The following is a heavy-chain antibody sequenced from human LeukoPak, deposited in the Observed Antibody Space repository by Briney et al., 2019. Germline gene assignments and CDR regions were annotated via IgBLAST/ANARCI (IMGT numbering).Heavy chain of an antibody. Sequence: GGSLRLSCAASGFTFDDYAMHWVRQAPGKGLEWLSLISWGGSNTYYADSVKGRFTISRDNSKNSLYLQMNSLRPEDTALYYCAKDIEAAAGTYFDYWGQGTLVTVSS. CDR2: ISWGGSNT. J-gene: IGHJ4*02. V-gene: IGHV3-43D*04. CDR3: AKDIEAAAGTYFDY. D-gene: IGHD6-13*01. CDR1: GFTFDDYA.